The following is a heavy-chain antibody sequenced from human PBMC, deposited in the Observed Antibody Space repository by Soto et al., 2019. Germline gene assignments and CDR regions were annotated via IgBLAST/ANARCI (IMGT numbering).Heavy chain of an antibody. J-gene: IGHJ4*02. CDR2: LYYSGRL. CDR1: GGSVSSGNYY. D-gene: IGHD3-22*01. Sequence: KSSETLSLTCTVSGGSVSSGNYYWSWIRQPPGKGLEWIGYLYYSGRLNYNPSLGSRVTISPDTSKNQFSLKLSSVTAADTAVYYCARDPGYDSSGYFVDYWGQGTLVTVSS. CDR3: ARDPGYDSSGYFVDY. V-gene: IGHV4-61*01.